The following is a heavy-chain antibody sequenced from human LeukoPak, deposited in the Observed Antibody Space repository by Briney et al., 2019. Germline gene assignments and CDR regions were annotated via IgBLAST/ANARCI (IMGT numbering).Heavy chain of an antibody. CDR1: GGSVSSTGFY. V-gene: IGHV4-39*01. CDR3: ARLSKGRYFDYIFDN. CDR2: IYYTGST. J-gene: IGHJ4*02. D-gene: IGHD3-9*01. Sequence: PSETLSLTCTVSGGSVSSTGFYWGWIRQPPGKGLQWIGYIYYTGSTYYNPSLNSRVAMSVDTSQNQFSLKMASVTAADTAVYYCARLSKGRYFDYIFDNWGQGTLVTVSS.